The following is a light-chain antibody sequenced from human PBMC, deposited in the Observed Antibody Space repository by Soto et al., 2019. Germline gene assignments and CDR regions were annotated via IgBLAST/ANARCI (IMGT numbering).Light chain of an antibody. J-gene: IGLJ1*01. CDR1: SSDVGGYKY. CDR2: EVS. CDR3: TSYTSSSTLYV. Sequence: QSVLTQPASVSGSPGQSITISCTGTSSDVGGYKYVSWYQQHPGKAPKLMLYEVSNRPSGVSNRYSGSKSGNTAALTISGLQAEDEADYYCTSYTSSSTLYVFGTGTKGTVL. V-gene: IGLV2-14*01.